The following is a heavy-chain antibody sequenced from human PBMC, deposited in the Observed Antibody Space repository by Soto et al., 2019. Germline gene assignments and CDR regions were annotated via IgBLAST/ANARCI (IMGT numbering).Heavy chain of an antibody. CDR1: GGSISSYY. CDR2: IYYSGST. J-gene: IGHJ6*03. CDR3: ARVLRFLEEGYYYYYMDV. V-gene: IGHV4-59*01. Sequence: PSETLSLTCTVSGGSISSYYWSWIRQPPGKGLEWIGYIYYSGSTNYNPSLKSRVTISVDTSKNQFSLKLSSVTAADTAVYYCARVLRFLEEGYYYYYMDVWGKGTTVTVS. D-gene: IGHD3-3*01.